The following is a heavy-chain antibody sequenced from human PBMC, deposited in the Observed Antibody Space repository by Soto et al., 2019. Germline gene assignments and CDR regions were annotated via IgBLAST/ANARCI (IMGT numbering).Heavy chain of an antibody. V-gene: IGHV1-8*01. D-gene: IGHD3-9*01. CDR3: ARGGLIDDILTGYYFDY. CDR2: MNPNSGNT. CDR1: GYTFTSYD. J-gene: IGHJ4*02. Sequence: ASVKVSCKASGYTFTSYDINWVRQATGQGLEWMGWMNPNSGNTGYAQKFQGRVTMTRNTSISTAYMELSSLRSEDTAVYYCARGGLIDDILTGYYFDYWGQGTLVTVSS.